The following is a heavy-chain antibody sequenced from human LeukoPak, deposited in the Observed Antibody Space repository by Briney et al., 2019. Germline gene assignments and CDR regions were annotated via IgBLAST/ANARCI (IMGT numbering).Heavy chain of an antibody. CDR1: GFTFTSYE. CDR3: AKNGHGSGSYYPRTKYYFDY. V-gene: IGHV3-48*03. Sequence: GGSLRLSCVDSGFTFTSYEMTWVRQAPGKGLEWVAYISSSGSSIYYADSVKGRFTISRDNSKNTLYLQMNSLRAEDTAVYYCAKNGHGSGSYYPRTKYYFDYWGQGTLVTVSS. CDR2: ISSSGSSI. D-gene: IGHD3-10*01. J-gene: IGHJ4*02.